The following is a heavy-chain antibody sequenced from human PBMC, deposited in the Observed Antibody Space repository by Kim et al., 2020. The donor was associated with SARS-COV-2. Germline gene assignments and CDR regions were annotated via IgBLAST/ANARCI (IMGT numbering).Heavy chain of an antibody. V-gene: IGHV6-1*01. CDR2: WYS. D-gene: IGHD1-20*01. CDR3: ARGTSRYFDP. Sequence: WYSDSAVSLKSRVTINPDTSNNQFSLHLNSVTPEDTAVYFCARGTSRYFDPWGQGTLVTVSS. J-gene: IGHJ5*02.